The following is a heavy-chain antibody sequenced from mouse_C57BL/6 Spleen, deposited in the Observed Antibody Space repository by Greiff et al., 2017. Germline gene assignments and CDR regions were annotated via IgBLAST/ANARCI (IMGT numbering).Heavy chain of an antibody. CDR1: GFSFNTYA. Sequence: DVKLVESGGGLVQPKGSLKLSCAASGFSFNTYAMNWVRQAPGKGLEWVARIRSKSNNYATYYADSVKDRFTISRDDSESMLYLQMNNLKTEDTAMYYCVRQDGGFDYWGQGTTLTVSS. CDR3: VRQDGGFDY. V-gene: IGHV10-1*01. J-gene: IGHJ2*01. CDR2: IRSKSNNYAT.